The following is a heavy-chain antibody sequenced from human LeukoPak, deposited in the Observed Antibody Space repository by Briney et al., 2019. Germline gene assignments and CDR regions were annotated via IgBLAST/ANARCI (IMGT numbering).Heavy chain of an antibody. CDR3: AKAEYYYDSSGYYLFDY. Sequence: GGSLILSCAASGFTFSSYAMHWVRQAPGKGLEWVAVISYDGSNKYYADSVKGRFTISRDNSKNTLYLQMNSLRAEDTAVYYCAKAEYYYDSSGYYLFDYWGQGTLVTVSS. J-gene: IGHJ4*02. CDR2: ISYDGSNK. V-gene: IGHV3-30-3*01. D-gene: IGHD3-22*01. CDR1: GFTFSSYA.